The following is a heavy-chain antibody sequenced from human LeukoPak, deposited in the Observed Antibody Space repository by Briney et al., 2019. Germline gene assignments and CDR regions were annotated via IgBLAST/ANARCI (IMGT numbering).Heavy chain of an antibody. Sequence: PSETLSLTCTVSGGSISSGDYYWSWIRQPPGKGLEWIGYIYYSGSTYYNPSLKSRVTIPVDTSKNQFSLKLSSVTAADTAVYYCARDRPRSYYGMDVWGQGTTVTVSS. V-gene: IGHV4-30-4*01. CDR2: IYYSGST. CDR1: GGSISSGDYY. J-gene: IGHJ6*02. CDR3: ARDRPRSYYGMDV.